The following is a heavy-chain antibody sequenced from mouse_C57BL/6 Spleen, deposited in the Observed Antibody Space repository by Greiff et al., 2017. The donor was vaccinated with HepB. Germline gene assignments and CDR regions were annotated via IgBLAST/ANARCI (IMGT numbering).Heavy chain of an antibody. Sequence: EVKLMESEGGLVQPGSSMKLSCTASGFTFSDYYMAWVRQVPEKGLEWVANINYDGSSTYYLDSLKSRFIISRDNAKNILYLQMSSLKSEDTATYYCAREGDDYDFDYWGQGTTLTVSS. CDR3: AREGDDYDFDY. D-gene: IGHD2-4*01. CDR2: INYDGSST. V-gene: IGHV5-16*01. CDR1: GFTFSDYY. J-gene: IGHJ2*01.